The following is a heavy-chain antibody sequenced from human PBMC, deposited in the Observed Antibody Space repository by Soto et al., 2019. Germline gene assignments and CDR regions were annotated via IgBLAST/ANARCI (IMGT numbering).Heavy chain of an antibody. D-gene: IGHD6-19*01. J-gene: IGHJ6*02. Sequence: ASVKVSCKASGYTFTGYYMHWVRQAPGQGLEWMGWINPNSGGTNYAQKFQGWVTMTRDTSISTAYMELSRLRPDDTAVYYCARDGIAVAGTYYYYGMDVWGQGTTVTVSS. CDR1: GYTFTGYY. CDR2: INPNSGGT. V-gene: IGHV1-2*04. CDR3: ARDGIAVAGTYYYYGMDV.